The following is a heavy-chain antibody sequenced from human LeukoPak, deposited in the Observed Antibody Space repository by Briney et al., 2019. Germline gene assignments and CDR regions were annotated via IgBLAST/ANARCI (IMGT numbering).Heavy chain of an antibody. Sequence: PSETLSLTCTVSGGSISSSSYYWGWIRQPPGKGLEWIGSIYYSGSTYYNPSLKSRVTISVDTSKNQFSLKLSSVTAADTAVYYCARKAGYSSGWYIGDAFDIWGQGTMVTVSS. V-gene: IGHV4-39*07. CDR1: GGSISSSSYY. CDR3: ARKAGYSSGWYIGDAFDI. CDR2: IYYSGST. D-gene: IGHD6-19*01. J-gene: IGHJ3*02.